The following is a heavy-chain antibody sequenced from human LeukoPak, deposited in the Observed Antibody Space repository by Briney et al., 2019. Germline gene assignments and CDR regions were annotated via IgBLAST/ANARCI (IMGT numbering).Heavy chain of an antibody. Sequence: GGSLRLSCVASGFTFSNYGMHWVRQAPGKGLEWVTFIRYDGSNKFYADSVKGRFTISRDNSKNTLYLQMNSLRGEDSAVYYCATHMGYFDYWGQGTLVTVSS. J-gene: IGHJ4*02. V-gene: IGHV3-30*02. CDR1: GFTFSNYG. CDR2: IRYDGSNK. CDR3: ATHMGYFDY. D-gene: IGHD2-21*01.